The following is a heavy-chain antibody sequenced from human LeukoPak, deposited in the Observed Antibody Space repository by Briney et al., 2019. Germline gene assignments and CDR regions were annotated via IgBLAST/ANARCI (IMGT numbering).Heavy chain of an antibody. CDR1: GFTFSSYT. J-gene: IGHJ4*02. Sequence: GGSLRLSCAASGFTFSSYTMNWVRQAPGKGLEWVSSISGTSGYIYYADSVKGRFTISRDNAKKSLYLQMNSLRADDTAVYYYARDVYGDYAIDFWGQGTLVTVSS. CDR3: ARDVYGDYAIDF. D-gene: IGHD4-17*01. CDR2: ISGTSGYI. V-gene: IGHV3-21*01.